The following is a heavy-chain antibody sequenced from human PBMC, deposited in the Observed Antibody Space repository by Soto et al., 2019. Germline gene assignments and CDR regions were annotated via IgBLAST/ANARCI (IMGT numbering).Heavy chain of an antibody. V-gene: IGHV1-69*01. CDR3: ARGPYSNYAAERGGDYYYYYGMDV. CDR1: GGTFSSYA. Sequence: QVQLVQSGAEVKKPGSSVKVSCKASGGTFSSYAISWVRQAPGQGIEWMGGIIPIFGTANYAQKFQGRVTITADESTSTAYMELGSLRSEDTAVYYCARGPYSNYAAERGGDYYYYYGMDVWGQGTTVTVSS. J-gene: IGHJ6*02. D-gene: IGHD4-4*01. CDR2: IIPIFGTA.